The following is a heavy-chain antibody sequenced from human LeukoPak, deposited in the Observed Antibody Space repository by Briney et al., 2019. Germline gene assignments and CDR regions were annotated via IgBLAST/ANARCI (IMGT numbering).Heavy chain of an antibody. J-gene: IGHJ4*02. CDR1: GGSISSSSYY. D-gene: IGHD1-26*01. CDR3: ARLIVGAKPGFRDY. Sequence: SETLSLTRTVSGGSISSSSYYWGWIRQPPGKGLEWIGSIYYSGSTYYNPSLKSRVTISVDTSKNQFSLKLSSVTAADTAVYYCARLIVGAKPGFRDYWGQGTLVTVSS. CDR2: IYYSGST. V-gene: IGHV4-39*07.